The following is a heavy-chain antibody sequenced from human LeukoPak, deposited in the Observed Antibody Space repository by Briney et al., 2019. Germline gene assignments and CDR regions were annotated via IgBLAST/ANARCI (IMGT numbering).Heavy chain of an antibody. V-gene: IGHV3-30*18. J-gene: IGHJ4*02. CDR2: ISYDGSNK. CDR3: AKVQGGGSPRSAGY. CDR1: GFTFSSYG. Sequence: PGGSLRLSCAASGFTFSSYGMHWVRQAPGKGLEWVAVISYDGSNKNYADSVKGRFTISRDNSKNTLYLQMNSLRAEDTAVYYCAKVQGGGSPRSAGYWGQGTLVTVSS. D-gene: IGHD2-15*01.